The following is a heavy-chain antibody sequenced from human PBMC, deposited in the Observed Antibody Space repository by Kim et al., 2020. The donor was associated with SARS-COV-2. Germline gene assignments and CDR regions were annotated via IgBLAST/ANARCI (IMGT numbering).Heavy chain of an antibody. Sequence: GTANYAQKFQGRVSITADESTSTAYMELSSLRSEDTAVYYCARGDGGNGYWGQGTLVTVSS. CDR2: GTA. CDR3: ARGDGGNGY. J-gene: IGHJ4*02. D-gene: IGHD2-15*01. V-gene: IGHV1-69*01.